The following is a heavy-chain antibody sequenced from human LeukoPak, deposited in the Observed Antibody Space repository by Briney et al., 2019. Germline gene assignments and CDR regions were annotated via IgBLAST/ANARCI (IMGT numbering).Heavy chain of an antibody. J-gene: IGHJ4*02. V-gene: IGHV1-69*02. D-gene: IGHD2-2*01. CDR3: AILREDCSSTSCLDY. CDR2: IIPILGIA. Sequence: ASVKVSCKASGGTFSSYTISWVRQAPGQGLEWMGRIIPILGIANYAQKFQGRVTITADKSTSKAYMELSSLRSEDTAVYYCAILREDCSSTSCLDYWGQGTLVTVSS. CDR1: GGTFSSYT.